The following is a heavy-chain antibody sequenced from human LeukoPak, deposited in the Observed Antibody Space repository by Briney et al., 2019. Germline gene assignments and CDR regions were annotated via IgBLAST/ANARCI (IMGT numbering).Heavy chain of an antibody. V-gene: IGHV3-48*01. CDR1: GFTFSSYS. D-gene: IGHD5-12*01. CDR2: ISSSSSTI. Sequence: GGSLRLSCAASGFTFSSYSMNWVRQAPGKGLEWVSYISSSSSTIYYADSVKGRFTISRDNAKNSLYLQMNSLRAEDAAVYYCARAVGAEYSGYDFFYWGQGTLVTVSS. CDR3: ARAVGAEYSGYDFFY. J-gene: IGHJ4*02.